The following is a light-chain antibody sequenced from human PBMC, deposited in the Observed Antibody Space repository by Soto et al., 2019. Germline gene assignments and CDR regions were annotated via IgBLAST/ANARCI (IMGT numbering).Light chain of an antibody. CDR2: SNH. CDR3: AAWDDSRNGSV. Sequence: QSVLTQPPSASGTPGQTVTVSCSGSSSNIGSYTVNWYQQLPGTAPKLVIYSNHQRPSGVPDRFSGSKSGTSASLAISGLQSEDEADYYCAAWDDSRNGSVFGSGNKVTFL. CDR1: SSNIGSYT. V-gene: IGLV1-44*01. J-gene: IGLJ1*01.